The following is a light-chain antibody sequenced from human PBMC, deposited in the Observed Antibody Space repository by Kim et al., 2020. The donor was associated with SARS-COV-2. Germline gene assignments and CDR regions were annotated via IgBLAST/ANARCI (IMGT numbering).Light chain of an antibody. J-gene: IGLJ3*02. V-gene: IGLV3-21*04. CDR1: NSGSKS. CDR3: QVWDSSSDHPV. CDR2: YDS. Sequence: AQGKTVGITCGGSNSGSKSVHWYQQKPGQAHVLVIYYDSDRPSGIPERFSGSNSGNTATLTISRVEAGDEADYYCQVWDSSSDHPVFGGGTQLTVL.